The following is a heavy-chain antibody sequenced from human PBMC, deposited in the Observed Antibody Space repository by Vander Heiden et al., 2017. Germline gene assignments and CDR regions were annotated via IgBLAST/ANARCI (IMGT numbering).Heavy chain of an antibody. CDR3: AKDSNDYGDYPSPGYFDY. V-gene: IGHV3-21*01. Sequence: VTPVVSGGGLVQPGGCPRRSRAASRFRFSLCRMNSFGLAPGEGLVWVSSISSSSSDIYYADSMKGRFTISRDNAKNSLCLQLDSLGAEDTAVYYCAKDSNDYGDYPSPGYFDYWGQGTLVTVSS. CDR2: ISSSSSDI. CDR1: RFRFSLCR. D-gene: IGHD4-17*01. J-gene: IGHJ4*02.